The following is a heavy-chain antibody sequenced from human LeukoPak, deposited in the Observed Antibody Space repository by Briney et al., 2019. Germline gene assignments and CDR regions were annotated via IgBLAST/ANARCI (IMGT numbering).Heavy chain of an antibody. CDR1: GYTFTSYG. CDR2: ISAYNGNT. CDR3: AREGVIVGARYYYGMDV. V-gene: IGHV1-18*01. D-gene: IGHD1-26*01. Sequence: ASVKVSCKASGYTFTSYGISWVRQAPGQGLEWMGWISAYNGNTIYAQKLQGRVTMTTDTSTSTAYMELRSLRSDDTAVYYCAREGVIVGARYYYGMDVWGQGTAVTVSS. J-gene: IGHJ6*02.